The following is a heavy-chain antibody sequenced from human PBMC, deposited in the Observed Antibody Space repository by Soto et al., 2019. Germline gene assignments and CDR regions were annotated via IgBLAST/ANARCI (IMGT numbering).Heavy chain of an antibody. CDR3: ARTVDDILTVPPSLYYGMDV. D-gene: IGHD3-9*01. V-gene: IGHV4-4*02. Sequence: QVQLQESGPGLVKPSGTLSLTCAVSGGSISSSNWWSWVRQPPGKGLEWIGEIYHSGSTNYNPSLKRRVTISVDKSKNQFSLKLSAVTAPATAVYYCARTVDDILTVPPSLYYGMDVWGQGTTVTVSS. CDR2: IYHSGST. J-gene: IGHJ6*02. CDR1: GGSISSSNW.